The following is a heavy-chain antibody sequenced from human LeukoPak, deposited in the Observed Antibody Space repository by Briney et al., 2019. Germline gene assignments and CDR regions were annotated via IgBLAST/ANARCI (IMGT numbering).Heavy chain of an antibody. J-gene: IGHJ3*02. CDR1: GGSVSSGSYY. CDR2: IYYSGST. CDR3: AIGGSSGAFDI. Sequence: PSETLSLTCTVSGGSVSSGSYYWSWIRQPPGKGLEWIGYIYYSGSTNYNPSLKSRVTISVDTSKNQFSLKLRSVTAADTAVYYCAIGGSSGAFDIWGQGTMVTVSS. D-gene: IGHD3-16*01. V-gene: IGHV4-61*01.